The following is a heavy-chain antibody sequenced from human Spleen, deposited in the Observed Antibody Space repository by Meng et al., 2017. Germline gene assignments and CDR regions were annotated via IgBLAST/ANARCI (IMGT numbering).Heavy chain of an antibody. J-gene: IGHJ4*02. D-gene: IGHD4-11*01. CDR2: INHSGST. CDR1: CGSFSDYY. V-gene: IGHV4-34*01. CDR3: ARGPTTMAHDFDY. Sequence: QVQLQQWGAGLLKPSETLSLTCVVSCGSFSDYYWGWIRQPPGKGLEWIGEINHSGSTNYNPSLESRATISVDTSQNNLSLKLSSVTAADSAVYYCARGPTTMAHDFDYWGQGTLVTVSS.